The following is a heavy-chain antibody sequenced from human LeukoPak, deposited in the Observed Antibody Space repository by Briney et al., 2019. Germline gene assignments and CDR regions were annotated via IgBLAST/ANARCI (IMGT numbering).Heavy chain of an antibody. D-gene: IGHD6-19*01. V-gene: IGHV3-53*01. J-gene: IGHJ4*02. Sequence: GGSLRLSCAASGITVRSNYMSWVRQAPGKGLEWVSVIYSGGSTYYADSVKGRFTISRDNSKNTLYLQMNSLRAEDTAVYYCARALSGWYYFDYWGQGTLVTVSS. CDR3: ARALSGWYYFDY. CDR1: GITVRSNY. CDR2: IYSGGST.